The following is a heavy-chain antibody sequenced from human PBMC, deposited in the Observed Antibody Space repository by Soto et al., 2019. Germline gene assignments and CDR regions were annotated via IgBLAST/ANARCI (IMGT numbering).Heavy chain of an antibody. CDR2: IIPIFGTA. CDR3: ARGGDDYGSGSYSFDY. V-gene: IGHV1-69*01. Sequence: QVQLVQSGAEVKKPGSSVKVSCKASGGTFSSYAISWVRQAPGQGLEWMGGIIPIFGTANYAQKFQGRVTITADEATSRAYMELTSVRCEDTAVFYCARGGDDYGSGSYSFDYWGQGTLVTVSS. D-gene: IGHD3-10*01. J-gene: IGHJ4*02. CDR1: GGTFSSYA.